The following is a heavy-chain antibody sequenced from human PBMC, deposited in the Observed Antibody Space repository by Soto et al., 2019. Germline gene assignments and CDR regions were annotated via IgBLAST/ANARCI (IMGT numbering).Heavy chain of an antibody. CDR1: GFTFDDYA. CDR2: ISWNSGSI. J-gene: IGHJ4*02. Sequence: DVQLVESGGGLVQPGRSLRLSCAASGFTFDDYAMHWVRQAPGKGLEWVSGISWNSGSIGYADSVKGRFTISRDNAKNSLYLQMNSLRAEDTALYYCAKGGSSCIDYWGQGTLVTVSS. V-gene: IGHV3-9*01. D-gene: IGHD6-13*01. CDR3: AKGGSSCIDY.